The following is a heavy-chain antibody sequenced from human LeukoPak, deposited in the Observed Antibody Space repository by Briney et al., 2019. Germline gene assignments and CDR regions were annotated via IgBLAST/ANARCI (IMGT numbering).Heavy chain of an antibody. J-gene: IGHJ5*02. Sequence: GGSLRLSCAASGCTFDDYGMSWVRQAPGKGLEWVSGINWNGGSTGYADSVKGRFTISRDNAKNSLYLQMNSLRAEDTALYHCARDREAAAGTYWFDPWGQGTLVTVSS. V-gene: IGHV3-20*01. D-gene: IGHD6-13*01. CDR2: INWNGGST. CDR1: GCTFDDYG. CDR3: ARDREAAAGTYWFDP.